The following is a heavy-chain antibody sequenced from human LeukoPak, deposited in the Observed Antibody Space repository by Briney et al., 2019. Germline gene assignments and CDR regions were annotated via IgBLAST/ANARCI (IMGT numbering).Heavy chain of an antibody. CDR1: GVSITTSGYF. V-gene: IGHV4-39*07. CDR2: IYYSGTT. D-gene: IGHD3-16*01. CDR3: VSRDNFGWFDP. J-gene: IGHJ5*02. Sequence: SETLSLTCTVSGVSITTSGYFWGWIRQPPGQGLEWIASIYYSGTTYYSPSLKSRVAISKDTSKNQFSLRLSSVTAADTAVYYCVSRDNFGWFDPWGQGTLVTVSS.